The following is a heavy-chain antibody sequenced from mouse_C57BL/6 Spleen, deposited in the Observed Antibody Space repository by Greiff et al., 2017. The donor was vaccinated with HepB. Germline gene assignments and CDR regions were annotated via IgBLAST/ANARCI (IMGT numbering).Heavy chain of an antibody. CDR1: GYTFTEYT. Sequence: VQLQQSGAELVKPGASVKLSCKASGYTFTEYTIHWVKQRSGQGLEWIGWFYPGSGSIKYNQKFKDKATLTADKSSSTAYMQLSSLTYEDAAVYYCARSDYGSSPYAMDYWGQGTSVTVSS. V-gene: IGHV1-62-2*01. CDR3: ARSDYGSSPYAMDY. J-gene: IGHJ4*01. D-gene: IGHD1-1*01. CDR2: FYPGSGSI.